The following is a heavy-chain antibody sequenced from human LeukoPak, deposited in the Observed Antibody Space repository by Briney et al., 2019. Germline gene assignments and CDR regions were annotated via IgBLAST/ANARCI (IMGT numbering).Heavy chain of an antibody. Sequence: PSETLSLTCNVSGASISTGTSYWGWIRQPPGRGLEWIGSIYRSGYTYYNPSLKSRVTISVDTSKNQFSLKLSSLTAADTAVYYCVRDTKMYYVDSGGLGHFDFWGRGTLVTVSS. CDR1: GASISTGTSY. D-gene: IGHD3-22*01. V-gene: IGHV4-39*02. J-gene: IGHJ2*01. CDR2: IYRSGYT. CDR3: VRDTKMYYVDSGGLGHFDF.